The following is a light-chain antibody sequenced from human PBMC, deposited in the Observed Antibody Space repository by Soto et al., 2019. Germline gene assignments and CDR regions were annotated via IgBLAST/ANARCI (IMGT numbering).Light chain of an antibody. Sequence: DIQMTQSASTLSASVGDRVTITCRASHSVSTWLAWYQQKPGKVPKLLIYDASTLESGVPSRFSGSGSGTEFTLTIDILQPDDFATYYCQQSSAFGQGTKVEI. CDR2: DAS. CDR1: HSVSTW. CDR3: QQSSA. V-gene: IGKV1-5*01. J-gene: IGKJ1*01.